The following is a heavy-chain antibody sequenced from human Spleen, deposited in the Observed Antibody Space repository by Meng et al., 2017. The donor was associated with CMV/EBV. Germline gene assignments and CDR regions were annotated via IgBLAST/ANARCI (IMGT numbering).Heavy chain of an antibody. CDR3: AKDSSGWPDYFDY. CDR1: GFTFSSYA. Sequence: AASGFTFSSYAMSWVRQAPGKGLEWVSVIYSGGSSTYYADSVKGRFTISRDNSKNTLYLQMNSLRAEDTAVYYCAKDSSGWPDYFDYWGQGTLVTVSS. J-gene: IGHJ4*02. D-gene: IGHD6-19*01. V-gene: IGHV3-23*03. CDR2: IYSGGSST.